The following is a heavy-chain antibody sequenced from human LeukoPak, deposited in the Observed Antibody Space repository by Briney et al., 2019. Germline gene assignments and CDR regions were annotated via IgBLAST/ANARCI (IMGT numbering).Heavy chain of an antibody. Sequence: SQTLSLTCAISGDSVSSNSAAWNWIRQSPSRGLEWLGRTYYRSKWYNDYAVSVKSRITINPDTSKNQFSLQLNSVPPEDTAVYYCARGLYYYDSSGYYYPFDYWGQGTLVTVSS. D-gene: IGHD3-22*01. V-gene: IGHV6-1*01. CDR2: TYYRSKWYN. CDR3: ARGLYYYDSSGYYYPFDY. J-gene: IGHJ4*02. CDR1: GDSVSSNSAA.